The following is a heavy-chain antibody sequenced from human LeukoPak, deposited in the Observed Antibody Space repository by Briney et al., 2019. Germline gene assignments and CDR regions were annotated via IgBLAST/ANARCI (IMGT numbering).Heavy chain of an antibody. CDR2: IYYSGST. D-gene: IGHD1-26*01. CDR3: ARERGSYYRIDY. V-gene: IGHV4-30-4*08. J-gene: IGHJ4*02. Sequence: SQTLSLTCTVSGGSISSGDYYWSWIRQPPGKGLEWIGYIYYSGSTYYNPSLKSRVTISVDTSKNQFSLKPSSVTAADTAVYYCARERGSYYRIDYWGQGTLVTVSS. CDR1: GGSISSGDYY.